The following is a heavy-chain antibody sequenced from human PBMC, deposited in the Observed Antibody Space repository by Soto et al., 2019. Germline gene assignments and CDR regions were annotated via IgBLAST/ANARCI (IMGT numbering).Heavy chain of an antibody. V-gene: IGHV3-48*02. CDR1: GFTFSMYA. Sequence: PGGSLRLSCSASGFTFSMYAMHWVRQAPGKGLEWVSTILSDSSSMFYADSVKGRFTISRDNAKNSLYLQMDSLRDEDTAMYYCARGPQRGTSGIQYNYFDPRGQRTLVTGSS. D-gene: IGHD2-2*01. CDR2: ILSDSSSM. CDR3: ARGPQRGTSGIQYNYFDP. J-gene: IGHJ5*02.